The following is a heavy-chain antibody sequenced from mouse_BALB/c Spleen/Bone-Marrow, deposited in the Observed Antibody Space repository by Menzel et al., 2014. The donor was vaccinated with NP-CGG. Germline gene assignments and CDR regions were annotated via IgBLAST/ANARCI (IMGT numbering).Heavy chain of an antibody. Sequence: QVQLQQSGTELVKPGASGKMSFKASGYTFTSYYIHWVKQRPGQGLEWIGWIYPGDGSTKYNEKFKGKTTLTADKSPSTVYMLLSSLTSEDSAIYFCARDDYGYWGQGTLVTVSA. J-gene: IGHJ3*01. CDR2: IYPGDGST. D-gene: IGHD2-4*01. CDR1: GYTFTSYY. V-gene: IGHV1S56*01. CDR3: ARDDYGY.